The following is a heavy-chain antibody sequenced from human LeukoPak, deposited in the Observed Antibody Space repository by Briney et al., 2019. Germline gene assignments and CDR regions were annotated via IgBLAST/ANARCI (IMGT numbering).Heavy chain of an antibody. CDR1: GYTFTNYG. D-gene: IGHD3-10*01. V-gene: IGHV1-18*04. CDR3: AREKPWGYGSGSDGMDV. J-gene: IGHJ6*04. Sequence: ASVKVSCKASGYTFTNYGITWVGQAPGQGLEWMGWISAYNGNTNYAQKFQGRVTMTTDTSTSTAYMELRSLRSDDTAVYYCAREKPWGYGSGSDGMDVWGKGTTVTVSS. CDR2: ISAYNGNT.